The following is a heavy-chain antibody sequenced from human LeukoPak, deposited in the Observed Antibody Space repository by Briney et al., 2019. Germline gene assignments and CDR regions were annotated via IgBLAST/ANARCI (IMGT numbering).Heavy chain of an antibody. CDR1: GYTLTELS. CDR2: FDPEDGET. Sequence: ASVKVSCKVSGYTLTELSMHWVRQAPGKGLEWMGGFDPEDGETIYAQKFQGRVTMTGDTSTDTAYMELSSLRSEDTAVYYCASGEIRGFDYWGQGTLVTVSS. V-gene: IGHV1-24*01. CDR3: ASGEIRGFDY. J-gene: IGHJ4*02. D-gene: IGHD1-14*01.